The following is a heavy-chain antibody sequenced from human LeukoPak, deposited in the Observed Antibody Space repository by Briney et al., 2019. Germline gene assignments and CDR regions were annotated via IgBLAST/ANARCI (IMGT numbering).Heavy chain of an antibody. D-gene: IGHD3-10*01. Sequence: SVNVSCKASGGTFSSYAISWVRQAPGQGLEWMGGIIPIFGTANYAQKFQGRVTITADESTSTAYMELSSLRSEDTAVYYCASYFGGFDYYYYYGMDVWGQGTTVTVSS. CDR3: ASYFGGFDYYYYYGMDV. CDR1: GGTFSSYA. J-gene: IGHJ6*02. V-gene: IGHV1-69*13. CDR2: IIPIFGTA.